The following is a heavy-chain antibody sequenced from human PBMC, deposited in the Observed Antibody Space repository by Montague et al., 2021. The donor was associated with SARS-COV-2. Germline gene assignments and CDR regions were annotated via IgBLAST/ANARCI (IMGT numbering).Heavy chain of an antibody. D-gene: IGHD3-3*01. CDR1: GGSISSYY. CDR3: ARAPVAHITIFGVVTSFDY. J-gene: IGHJ4*02. V-gene: IGHV4-59*01. Sequence: SETLSLTCTVSGGSISSYYWSWIRQPPGKGLEWIEYICYSGSTNYNPSLKSRVTISVDTSKNQFSLKLSSVTAADTAVYYCARAPVAHITIFGVVTSFDYWGQGTLVTVSS. CDR2: ICYSGST.